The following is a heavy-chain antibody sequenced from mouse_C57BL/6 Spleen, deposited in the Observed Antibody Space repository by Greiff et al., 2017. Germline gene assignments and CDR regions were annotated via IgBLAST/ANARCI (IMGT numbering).Heavy chain of an antibody. Sequence: EVQLVESGGGLVQPGGSMKLSCAASGFTFSDAWMDWVRQSPEKGLEWVAEIRNKANNHATYYAESVKGRFTISRDDYKSSVYLQLYSLRAEDTGISYCTRRGGRWFAYWGQGTLVTVSA. CDR2: IRNKANNHAT. V-gene: IGHV6-6*01. CDR3: TRRGGRWFAY. CDR1: GFTFSDAW. J-gene: IGHJ3*01. D-gene: IGHD3-3*01.